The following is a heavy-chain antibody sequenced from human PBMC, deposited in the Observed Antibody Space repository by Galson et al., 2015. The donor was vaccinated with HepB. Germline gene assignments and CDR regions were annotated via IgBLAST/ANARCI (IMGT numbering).Heavy chain of an antibody. D-gene: IGHD2-2*01. CDR3: ARYCSSWEGDYYYYMDV. Sequence: SVKVSCKASGYTFTSYYMHWVRQAPGQGLEWMGIINPSGGSTSYAQKFQGRVTMTRDTSTSTVYMELSSLRAEDTAVYYCARYCSSWEGDYYYYMDVWGKGTTVTVSS. CDR1: GYTFTSYY. V-gene: IGHV1-46*01. CDR2: INPSGGST. J-gene: IGHJ6*03.